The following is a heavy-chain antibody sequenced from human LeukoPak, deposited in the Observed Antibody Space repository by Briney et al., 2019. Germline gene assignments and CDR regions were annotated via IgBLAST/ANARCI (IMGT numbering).Heavy chain of an antibody. CDR1: GFTFSSYA. Sequence: QTGGSLRLSCAASGFTFSSYAMSWVRQAPGKGLEWVSAISGSGGSTYYADSVKGRFTISRDNSKNTLYLRMNSLRAEDTAVYYCAKATDYGDYGYWGQGTLVTVSS. J-gene: IGHJ4*02. D-gene: IGHD4-17*01. CDR2: ISGSGGST. V-gene: IGHV3-23*01. CDR3: AKATDYGDYGY.